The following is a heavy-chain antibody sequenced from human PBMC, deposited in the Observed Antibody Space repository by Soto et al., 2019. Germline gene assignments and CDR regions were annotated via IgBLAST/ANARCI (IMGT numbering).Heavy chain of an antibody. CDR2: TANDGSAQ. Sequence: QVQLVESGGGVVQPGGSLRLSCAASGFIFTSYGMQWVRQSPGEGLEWVATTANDGSAQYYAGSVKGRFTISRDNSKNALFLQMASLRPEDTGVYSCAKSTGGSSWYPPDPWGQGTLVTVSS. CDR3: AKSTGGSSWYPPDP. V-gene: IGHV3-30*18. J-gene: IGHJ5*02. D-gene: IGHD6-13*01. CDR1: GFIFTSYG.